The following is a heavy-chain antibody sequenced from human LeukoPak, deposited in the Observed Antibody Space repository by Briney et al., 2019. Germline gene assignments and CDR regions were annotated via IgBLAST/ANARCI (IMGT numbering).Heavy chain of an antibody. D-gene: IGHD4-17*01. CDR2: INPNSGGT. CDR1: GYTFTGYY. J-gene: IGHJ5*02. V-gene: IGHV1-2*04. CDR3: ARVWVNDYGEYNWFDP. Sequence: ASVKVSCKASGYTFTGYYMHWVRQAPGQGLEWMGWINPNSGGTNYAQKFQGWVTMTRDTSISTAYMELSRLRSDDTAVYYCARVWVNDYGEYNWFDPWGQGTLVTVSS.